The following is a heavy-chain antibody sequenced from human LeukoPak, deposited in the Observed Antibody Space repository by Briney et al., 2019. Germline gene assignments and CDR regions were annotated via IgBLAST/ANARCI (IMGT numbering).Heavy chain of an antibody. V-gene: IGHV1-69*06. Sequence: SVKVSCKASGGTFSSYAISWVRQAPGQGLEWMGGIIPIFGTANYAQKFQGRVTITADKSTSTAYMELSGLRSEDTAVYYCARGSMATSLPDYWGQGTLVTVSS. CDR3: ARGSMATSLPDY. D-gene: IGHD5-24*01. CDR1: GGTFSSYA. J-gene: IGHJ4*02. CDR2: IIPIFGTA.